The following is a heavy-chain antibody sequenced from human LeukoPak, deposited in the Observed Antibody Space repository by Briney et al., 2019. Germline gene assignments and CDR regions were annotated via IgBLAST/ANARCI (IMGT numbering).Heavy chain of an antibody. V-gene: IGHV3-30*02. CDR1: GFTFSSYS. CDR2: IWYDGSNK. J-gene: IGHJ4*02. CDR3: AKGYCSGGSCYPVDY. Sequence: GGSLRLSCAASGFTFSSYSMNWVRQAPGKGLEWVAVIWYDGSNKYYADSVKGRFTISRDNSKNTLYLQMNSLRAEDTALYYCAKGYCSGGSCYPVDYWGQGTLVTVSS. D-gene: IGHD2-15*01.